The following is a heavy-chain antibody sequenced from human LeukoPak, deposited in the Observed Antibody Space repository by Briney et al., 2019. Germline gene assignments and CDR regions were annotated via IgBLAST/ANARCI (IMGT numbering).Heavy chain of an antibody. CDR2: IYYSGST. CDR3: ARLFDYYDSSGYYFFFDY. D-gene: IGHD3-22*01. J-gene: IGHJ4*02. CDR1: GGSISNTFYY. V-gene: IGHV4-39*01. Sequence: SETLSLTCTVSGGSISNTFYYWGWIRQPPGKGLEWIGSIYYSGSTYYNPSLKSRVTISVDTSKNQFSLKLSSVTAADTAVYYCARLFDYYDSSGYYFFFDYWGQGTLVTVSS.